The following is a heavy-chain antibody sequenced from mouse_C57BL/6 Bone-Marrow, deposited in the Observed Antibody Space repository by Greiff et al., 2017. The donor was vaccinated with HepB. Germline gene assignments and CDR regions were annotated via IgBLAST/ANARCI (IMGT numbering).Heavy chain of an antibody. CDR2: IDPSDSYT. Sequence: VQLQQPGAELVRPGTSVKLSCKASGYTFTSYWMHWVKQRPGQGLEWIGVIDPSDSYTNYNQKFKGKATLTVDTSSSTAYMQLSSLTSEDSAVYYCSLRYAYAMDYWGQGTSVTVSS. V-gene: IGHV1-59*01. J-gene: IGHJ4*01. CDR3: SLRYAYAMDY. CDR1: GYTFTSYW. D-gene: IGHD1-1*01.